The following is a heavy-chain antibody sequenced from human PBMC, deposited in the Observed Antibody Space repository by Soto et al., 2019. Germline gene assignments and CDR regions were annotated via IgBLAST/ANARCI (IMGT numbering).Heavy chain of an antibody. J-gene: IGHJ5*02. CDR3: ASLEEWFDP. V-gene: IGHV4-59*01. CDR1: GGSISSYY. CDR2: IYYSGST. Sequence: SETLSLTCTVSGGSISSYYWSWIRQPPGKGLEWIGYIYYSGSTNYNPSLKSRVTISVDTSKNQFSLKLSSVTAADTAVYYCASLEEWFDPWGQGTLVTVSS.